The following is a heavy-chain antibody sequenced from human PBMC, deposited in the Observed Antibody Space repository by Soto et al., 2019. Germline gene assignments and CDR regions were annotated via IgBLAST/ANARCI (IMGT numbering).Heavy chain of an antibody. J-gene: IGHJ4*02. CDR2: ISAHNGNT. D-gene: IGHD1-1*01. CDR1: GYAFTTYG. V-gene: IGHV1-18*01. CDR3: ARGRYGDY. Sequence: QVHPVQSGAEVKKPGASVKVSCKGSGYAFTTYGITWVRQAPGQGLEWMGWISAHNGNTNYAQKLQGRVTVTRDTSTSTADMELRSLRSDDTAVYYCARGRYGDYWGQGALVTVSS.